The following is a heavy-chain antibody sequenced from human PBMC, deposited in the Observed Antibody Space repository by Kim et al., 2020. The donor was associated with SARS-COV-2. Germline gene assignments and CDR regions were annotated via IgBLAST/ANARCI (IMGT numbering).Heavy chain of an antibody. CDR3: VKDRYGVPAAIGRGGLDY. CDR1: GFTFNSYA. J-gene: IGHJ4*02. CDR2: ISDNGGSI. V-gene: IGHV3-64D*06. Sequence: GGSLRLSCSASGFTFNSYAMHWVRQAPGKGLEYVSAISDNGGSIYYTDSAKGRFTISRDNSDNTLYLQMSTLRAEDTDMYYCVKDRYGVPAAIGRGGLDYWGQGTLVTVSP. D-gene: IGHD2-2*01.